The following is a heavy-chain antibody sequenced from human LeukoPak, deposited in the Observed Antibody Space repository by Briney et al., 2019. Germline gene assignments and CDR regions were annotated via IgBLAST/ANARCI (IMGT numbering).Heavy chain of an antibody. D-gene: IGHD1-1*01. Sequence: GGSLRLSCAASGFTFSTYAMSWVRQAPGKGLEWVSTITDSVGSTYYADSMKGRCTISRDNSKNTLYLQMNSLRAEDTAVYYCAKGTTAPSVFIDYWGQGTLVTVSS. V-gene: IGHV3-23*01. CDR1: GFTFSTYA. CDR3: AKGTTAPSVFIDY. CDR2: ITDSVGST. J-gene: IGHJ4*02.